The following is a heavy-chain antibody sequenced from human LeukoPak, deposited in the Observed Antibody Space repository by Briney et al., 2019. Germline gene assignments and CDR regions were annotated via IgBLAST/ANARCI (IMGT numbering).Heavy chain of an antibody. V-gene: IGHV1-2*02. Sequence: ASVKVSCKASGYTFTGYYMHWVRQAPGQGLEWMGWINPNSGGTNYAQKFQGRVTMTRDTSISTAYMELSGLRSDDTAVYYCARVVPYCSSTSCSRGGYYYYYMDVWGKGTTVTVSS. J-gene: IGHJ6*03. D-gene: IGHD2-2*01. CDR2: INPNSGGT. CDR1: GYTFTGYY. CDR3: ARVVPYCSSTSCSRGGYYYYYMDV.